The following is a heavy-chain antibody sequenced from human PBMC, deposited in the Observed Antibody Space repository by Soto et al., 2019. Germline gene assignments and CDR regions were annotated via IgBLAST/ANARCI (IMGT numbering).Heavy chain of an antibody. J-gene: IGHJ3*02. D-gene: IGHD3-3*01. CDR3: ARDPLRFLEWSRALEI. Sequence: QVQLQESGPGLVKPSQTLSLTCTGYGGSISSGDYYWSWIRQPPGTGLEWIGYIYYSGSTCYNPYLKSRVTISVDTSKNQFYLKLSSVSAADTAVYYGARDPLRFLEWSRALEIWGQGTMVTGSS. CDR1: GGSISSGDYY. V-gene: IGHV4-30-4*01. CDR2: IYYSGST.